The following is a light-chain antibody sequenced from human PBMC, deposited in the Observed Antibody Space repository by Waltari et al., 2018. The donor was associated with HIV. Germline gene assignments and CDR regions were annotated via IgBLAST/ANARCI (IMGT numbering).Light chain of an antibody. CDR2: GTS. J-gene: IGKJ1*01. Sequence: VLTQSPGTLSLSPGAIATLSCRASPSVGSTYFGWYQQKSGQPPRLLVYGTSNRVAGIPDRFSGSGSGTDFTLTISRLEPEDSAVYYCQEFDDDSWSFGHGTKVEI. V-gene: IGKV3-20*01. CDR1: PSVGSTY. CDR3: QEFDDDSWS.